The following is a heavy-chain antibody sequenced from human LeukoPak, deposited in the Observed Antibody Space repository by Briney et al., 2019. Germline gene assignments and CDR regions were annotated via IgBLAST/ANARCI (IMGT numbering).Heavy chain of an antibody. D-gene: IGHD6-13*01. CDR3: ARGSSSWYYFDY. CDR2: ISSSSSYI. Sequence: GGSLRLSCAASGFTFSSYSMNWVRQAPGKGLEWVSSISSSSSYIYYADSVKGRFTISRDNAKNSLYLQMDSLRAEDTAVYYCARGSSSWYYFDYWGQGSLVTVSS. V-gene: IGHV3-21*01. CDR1: GFTFSSYS. J-gene: IGHJ4*02.